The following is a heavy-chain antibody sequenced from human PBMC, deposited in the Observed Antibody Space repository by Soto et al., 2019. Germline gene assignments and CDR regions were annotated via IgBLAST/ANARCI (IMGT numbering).Heavy chain of an antibody. CDR3: ARHGRLTGYYYYYGMDV. J-gene: IGHJ6*02. D-gene: IGHD3-9*01. CDR2: IDPSDSYT. Sequence: PGESLKISCKGSGYSFTSYWISWVRQMPGKGLEWMGRIDPSDSYTNYSPSFQGHVTISADKSISTAYLQWSSLKASDTAMYYCARHGRLTGYYYYYGMDVWGQGTTVTVSS. V-gene: IGHV5-10-1*01. CDR1: GYSFTSYW.